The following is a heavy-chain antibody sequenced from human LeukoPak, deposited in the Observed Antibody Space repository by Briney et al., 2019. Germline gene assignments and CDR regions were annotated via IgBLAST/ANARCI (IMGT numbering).Heavy chain of an antibody. V-gene: IGHV4-38-2*02. J-gene: IGHJ4*02. CDR1: GHSIIDSFY. Sequence: SETLSLTCTVSGHSIIDSFYWGWIRQPPGKGLEWIGSIYYSGSTYYNPSLKSRVTISVDTSKNQFSLKLSSVTAADTAVYYCARAIRYCSSTSCYMGPHFDYWGQGTLVTVSS. D-gene: IGHD2-2*02. CDR3: ARAIRYCSSTSCYMGPHFDY. CDR2: IYYSGST.